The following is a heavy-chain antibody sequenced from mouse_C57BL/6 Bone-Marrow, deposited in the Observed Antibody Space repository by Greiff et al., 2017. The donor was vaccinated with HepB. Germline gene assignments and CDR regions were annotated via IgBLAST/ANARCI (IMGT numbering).Heavy chain of an antibody. CDR3: ARHEVWLRREAWFAY. CDR2: IYPGSGSL. J-gene: IGHJ3*01. D-gene: IGHD2-2*01. Sequence: QVQLKQSGAELVKPGASVKLSCKASGYTFTEYTIHWVKPRSGQGLEGIGWIYPGSGSLKYNEKFKDKATLTADKSSRTVYMELSRLTSEDSAVYFCARHEVWLRREAWFAYWGKGTLVTVSA. CDR1: GYTFTEYT. V-gene: IGHV1-62-2*01.